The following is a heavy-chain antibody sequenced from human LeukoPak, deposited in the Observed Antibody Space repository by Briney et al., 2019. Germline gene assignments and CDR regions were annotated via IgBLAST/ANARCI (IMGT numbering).Heavy chain of an antibody. CDR3: AKAPTGYCSGGSCYHFDC. CDR2: ISGSGGNT. CDR1: GFTFNSYA. Sequence: PGASLRLSCAASGFTFNSYAMSWVRQAPGKGLEWVSAISGSGGNTYYADSVKGRFTISRDNSKNTLYLQMNSLRAEDTAVYYCAKAPTGYCSGGSCYHFDCWGQGTQVTVSS. V-gene: IGHV3-23*01. D-gene: IGHD2-15*01. J-gene: IGHJ4*02.